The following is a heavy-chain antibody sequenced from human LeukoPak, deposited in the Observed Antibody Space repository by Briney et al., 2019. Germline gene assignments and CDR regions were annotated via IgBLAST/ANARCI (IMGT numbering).Heavy chain of an antibody. CDR1: GYILTELF. V-gene: IGHV1-24*01. CDR2: FDPEDGET. Sequence: ASVNVSLKFSGYILTELFMHLVRQAPGKGLEWMGGFDPEDGETIYEQKFQGRVTMTEETSTDTAYMELSSLRSEDTAVYYCATGSLWGQGTLVTVSS. J-gene: IGHJ4*02. CDR3: ATGSL.